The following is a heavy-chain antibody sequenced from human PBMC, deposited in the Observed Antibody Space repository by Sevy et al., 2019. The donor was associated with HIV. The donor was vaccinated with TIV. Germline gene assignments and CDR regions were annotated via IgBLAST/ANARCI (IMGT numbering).Heavy chain of an antibody. CDR2: IRIKTYGWTA. D-gene: IGHD1-26*01. CDR1: GFTFGDYV. V-gene: IGHV3-49*03. J-gene: IGHJ5*02. Sequence: GGSLRLSCTASGFTFGDYVMSWFRQAPGKGLEWVGFIRIKTYGWTAEYAASVKGRLTISRDDSKSSAYLQMSSLKTEGTAIYYCARQSPWSWELVSWGQGTLVTVSS. CDR3: ARQSPWSWELVS.